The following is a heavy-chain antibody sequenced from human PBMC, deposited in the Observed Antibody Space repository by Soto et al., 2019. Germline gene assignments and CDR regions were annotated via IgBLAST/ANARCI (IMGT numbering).Heavy chain of an antibody. J-gene: IGHJ4*02. CDR1: GFTFSSYG. V-gene: IGHV3-30*18. Sequence: GGSLRLSCAASGFTFSSYGMHWVRQAPGKGLEWVAVISYDGSNKYYADSVKGRFTISRDNSKNTLYLQMNSLRAEDTAVYYCAKDGGQYWGQGTLVTVSS. CDR2: ISYDGSNK. CDR3: AKDGGQY. D-gene: IGHD3-3*01.